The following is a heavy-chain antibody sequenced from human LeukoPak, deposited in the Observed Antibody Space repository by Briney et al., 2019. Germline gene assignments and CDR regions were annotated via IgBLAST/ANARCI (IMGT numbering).Heavy chain of an antibody. CDR1: VGSFSGYY. CDR2: INHSGST. Sequence: PSETLSLTCAVYVGSFSGYYWSWIRQPPGKGLEWIGEINHSGSTNYNSSLKSRVTISVDTSENQFSLKLSSVTAADTAVYYCARGYYGSGSHCCHMDVWGKGTTITVS. J-gene: IGHJ6*03. V-gene: IGHV4-34*01. D-gene: IGHD3-10*01. CDR3: ARGYYGSGSHCCHMDV.